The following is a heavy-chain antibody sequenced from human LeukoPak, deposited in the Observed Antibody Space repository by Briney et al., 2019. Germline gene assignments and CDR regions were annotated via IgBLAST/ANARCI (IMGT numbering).Heavy chain of an antibody. CDR1: GYSISNAYY. CDR2: IYYSGSI. V-gene: IGHV4-38-2*02. CDR3: ARAIAAAGRYYYYYMDV. Sequence: PSETLSLTCSVSGYSISNAYYWGWIRQPPGKGLEWIGSIYYSGSIFYNPSLKSRVTISIDTSKNQFSLKLSSVTAADTAVYYCARAIAAAGRYYYYYMDVWGKGTTVTVSS. D-gene: IGHD6-13*01. J-gene: IGHJ6*03.